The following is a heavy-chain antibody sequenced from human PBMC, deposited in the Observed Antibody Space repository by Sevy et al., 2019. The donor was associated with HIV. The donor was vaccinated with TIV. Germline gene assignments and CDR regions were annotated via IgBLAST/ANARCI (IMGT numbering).Heavy chain of an antibody. CDR2: IKSKIDGEAT. CDR1: GFTFNNAW. V-gene: IGHV3-15*01. CDR3: ATAPGYYDSAPFDY. D-gene: IGHD3-22*01. Sequence: GGSLRLSCAVSGFTFNNAWMNWVRQAPGTGLQWVGLIKSKIDGEATDYAAALKGRFTISRDDSKNTLYLQMNSLKIEDTAVYHCATAPGYYDSAPFDYWGPGTLVTVSS. J-gene: IGHJ4*02.